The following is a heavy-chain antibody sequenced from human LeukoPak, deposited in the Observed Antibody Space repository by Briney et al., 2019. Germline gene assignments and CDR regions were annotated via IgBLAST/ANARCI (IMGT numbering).Heavy chain of an antibody. CDR1: GFTFSGFS. J-gene: IGHJ4*02. Sequence: GGSLRLFCAASGFTFSGFSMNWVRQAPGRGLEWISFISSSSSTIYYADSVKGRFTISRDNAKNSLYLQMNSLRAEDTAVYYCARQSQIDYWGQGTLVTVSS. V-gene: IGHV3-48*01. CDR2: ISSSSSTI. CDR3: ARQSQIDY.